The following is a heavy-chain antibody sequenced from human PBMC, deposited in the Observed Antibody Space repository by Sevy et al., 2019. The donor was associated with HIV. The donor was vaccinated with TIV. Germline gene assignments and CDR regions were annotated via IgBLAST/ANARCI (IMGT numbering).Heavy chain of an antibody. V-gene: IGHV3-72*01. Sequence: GGSLRLSCVASGFTFSDHYMEWVRQAPGKGLEWVGRTRNKADGYKTEYAASVKGRFTISRDDSKNSLYVQMNSLKTEDTAVYYCATHAGIAAAGRVLDYWGQGTLVTVSS. CDR1: GFTFSDHY. CDR2: TRNKADGYKT. D-gene: IGHD6-13*01. CDR3: ATHAGIAAAGRVLDY. J-gene: IGHJ4*02.